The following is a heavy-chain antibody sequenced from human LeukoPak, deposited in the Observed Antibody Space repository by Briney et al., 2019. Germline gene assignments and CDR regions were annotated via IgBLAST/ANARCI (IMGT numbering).Heavy chain of an antibody. V-gene: IGHV4-59*08. J-gene: IGHJ2*01. D-gene: IGHD2-2*02. Sequence: SETLSLTCTVSGGSISSYYWSWIRQPPGKGLEWIGYIYYSGSTNYNPSLKSRVTISVDTSKNQFSLKLSSVTAADTAVYYCARGLSIVVVTAAIPPWYFDLWGRGTLVTVSS. CDR1: GGSISSYY. CDR2: IYYSGST. CDR3: ARGLSIVVVTAAIPPWYFDL.